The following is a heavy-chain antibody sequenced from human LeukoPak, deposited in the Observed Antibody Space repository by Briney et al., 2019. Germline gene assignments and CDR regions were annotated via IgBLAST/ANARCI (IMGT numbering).Heavy chain of an antibody. Sequence: GGSLRLSCAGSGFTFRSFGMHWVRQAPGKGLEWVAFISSDGSDKYYADSVKGRFTISRDNSKKTVYLQTNSLKTEDTAVYYCATDRNWFKYFDHWGQGTPVTVSS. CDR3: ATDRNWFKYFDH. D-gene: IGHD1-14*01. CDR1: GFTFRSFG. CDR2: ISSDGSDK. J-gene: IGHJ4*02. V-gene: IGHV3-30*03.